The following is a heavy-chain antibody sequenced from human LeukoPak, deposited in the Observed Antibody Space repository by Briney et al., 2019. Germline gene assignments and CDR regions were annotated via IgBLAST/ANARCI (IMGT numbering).Heavy chain of an antibody. D-gene: IGHD3-10*01. V-gene: IGHV4-30-4*08. Sequence: SGTLSLTFTVSGGSISSADFYWSWIRQPPGKGLEWIGYTYYSGSTYYNPSLKSRVTISVDTSENQFSLRLSSVTAADTAVYYCARETLMVRGVPFDYWGQGTLVTVSS. CDR2: TYYSGST. CDR1: GGSISSADFY. J-gene: IGHJ4*02. CDR3: ARETLMVRGVPFDY.